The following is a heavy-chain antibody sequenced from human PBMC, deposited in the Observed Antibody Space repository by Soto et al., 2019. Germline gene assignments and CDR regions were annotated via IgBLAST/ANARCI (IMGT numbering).Heavy chain of an antibody. Sequence: TSETLSLTCAVYGGSFSGYYWSWIRQPPGKGLEWIGEINHSGSTNYNPSLKSRVTISVDTSKNQFSLKLSSVTAADTAVYYCGRDAAMVSDYYYGMDVWGQGTAVTVSS. D-gene: IGHD5-18*01. V-gene: IGHV4-34*01. CDR3: GRDAAMVSDYYYGMDV. J-gene: IGHJ6*02. CDR1: GGSFSGYY. CDR2: INHSGST.